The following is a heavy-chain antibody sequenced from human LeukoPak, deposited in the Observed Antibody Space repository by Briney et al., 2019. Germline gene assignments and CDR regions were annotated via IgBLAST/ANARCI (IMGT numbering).Heavy chain of an antibody. J-gene: IGHJ4*02. CDR3: ARGNICTNGVCYTGVRY. D-gene: IGHD2-8*01. V-gene: IGHV1-8*01. Sequence: GASVKVSCKASGYTFTSYDINWVRQATGQGLEWMGWMNPNSGNTGYAQKFRGRVTMTRNTSISTAYMELSSLRSEDTAVYYCARGNICTNGVCYTGVRYWGQGTLVTVSS. CDR1: GYTFTSYD. CDR2: MNPNSGNT.